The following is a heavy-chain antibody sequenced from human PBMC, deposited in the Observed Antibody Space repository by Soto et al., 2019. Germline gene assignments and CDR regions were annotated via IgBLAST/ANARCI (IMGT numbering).Heavy chain of an antibody. CDR3: ARDLWGYCGTDCYPLDV. D-gene: IGHD2-21*02. CDR1: GGSISGYY. V-gene: IGHV4-59*01. J-gene: IGHJ6*02. Sequence: SETLSITCTVSGGSISGYYWSWIRQPPWKGLEWIGYMYNTGSTVYNPSFKDRVTISVDTSKNQFSLKLNSVTAADTAVYYCARDLWGYCGTDCYPLDVWGQGTTVTVS. CDR2: MYNTGST.